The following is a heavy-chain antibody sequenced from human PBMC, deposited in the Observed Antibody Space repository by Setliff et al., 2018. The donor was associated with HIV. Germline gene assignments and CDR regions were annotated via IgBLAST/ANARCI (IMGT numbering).Heavy chain of an antibody. CDR2: ISHTGST. J-gene: IGHJ4*02. CDR3: ARVHLYDATAYYSSFES. Sequence: SQTLSLTCSVSNGSINGYYWTWIRQPPGKGLEWIGYISHTGSTNFNPSLKSRVSMSVDLSKNQFSLHLVSVTAADTAVYFCARVHLYDATAYYSSFESWGPGILVTVSS. D-gene: IGHD2-21*01. CDR1: NGSINGYY. V-gene: IGHV4-59*01.